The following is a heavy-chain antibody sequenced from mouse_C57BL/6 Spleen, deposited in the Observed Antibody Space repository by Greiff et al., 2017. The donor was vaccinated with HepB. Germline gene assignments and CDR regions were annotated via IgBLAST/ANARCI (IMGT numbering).Heavy chain of an antibody. CDR1: GYSFTDYN. Sequence: SGPELVKPGASVKISCKASGYSFTDYNMNWVKQSNGKSLEWIGVINPNYGTTSYNQKFKGKATLTVDQSSSTAYMQLNSLTSEDSAVYYCARSPITTVVAHYYAMDYWGQGTSVTVSS. J-gene: IGHJ4*01. D-gene: IGHD1-1*01. CDR3: ARSPITTVVAHYYAMDY. V-gene: IGHV1-39*01. CDR2: INPNYGTT.